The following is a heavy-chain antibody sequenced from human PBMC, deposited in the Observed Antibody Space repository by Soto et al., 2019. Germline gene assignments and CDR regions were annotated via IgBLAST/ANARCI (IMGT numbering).Heavy chain of an antibody. CDR1: GGTVASSHW. V-gene: IGHV4-4*02. Sequence: PSETLSLTCGVSGGTVASSHWWSWVRQSPSRGLEWIGNVYHTGDTNFNPSLQGRVTFSVDKSNNQFSLRLTSLTAADTAVYFCAREIVTAGGNNYFDPWGPGTLVTVS. CDR3: AREIVTAGGNNYFDP. J-gene: IGHJ5*02. D-gene: IGHD2-21*02. CDR2: VYHTGDT.